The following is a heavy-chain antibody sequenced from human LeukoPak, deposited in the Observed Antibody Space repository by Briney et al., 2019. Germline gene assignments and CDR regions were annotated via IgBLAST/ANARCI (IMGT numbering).Heavy chain of an antibody. J-gene: IGHJ5*02. CDR1: GGTFSSYA. Sequence: ASVNVSCKASGGTFSSYAISWVRQAPGQGLEWMGGIIPIFGTANYAQKFQGRVTITADESTSTAYMELSSLRSEDTAVYYCAREGQQQLVIMDWFDPWGQGTLVTVSS. CDR3: AREGQQQLVIMDWFDP. CDR2: IIPIFGTA. V-gene: IGHV1-69*13. D-gene: IGHD6-13*01.